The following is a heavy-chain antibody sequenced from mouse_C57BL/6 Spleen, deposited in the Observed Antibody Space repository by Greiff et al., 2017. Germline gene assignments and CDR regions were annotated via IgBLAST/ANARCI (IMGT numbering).Heavy chain of an antibody. CDR3: ARSLYDGYFDY. D-gene: IGHD2-3*01. CDR1: GFTFTDYY. V-gene: IGHV7-3*01. J-gene: IGHJ2*01. CDR2: IRNKANGYTT. Sequence: EVMLVESGGGLVQPGGSLSLSCAASGFTFTDYYMTWVRQPPGKALEWLGFIRNKANGYTTEYSASVKGRFTISRDNSQSILYLQMNALRAEDSANYYCARSLYDGYFDYWGQGTTLTVSS.